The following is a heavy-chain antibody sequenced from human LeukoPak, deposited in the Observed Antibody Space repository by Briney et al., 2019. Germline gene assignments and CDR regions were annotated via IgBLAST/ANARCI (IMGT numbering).Heavy chain of an antibody. CDR1: GGTFSSYA. V-gene: IGHV1-69*13. Sequence: GASVKVSCKASGGTFSSYAISWVRQAPGQGLEWMGGIIPIFGTANYAQKFQGRVTITADESTSTAYMELSSLRSEDTAVYYCARGRGSSFPRAFDYWGQGTLVTVSS. D-gene: IGHD6-6*01. CDR3: ARGRGSSFPRAFDY. J-gene: IGHJ4*02. CDR2: IIPIFGTA.